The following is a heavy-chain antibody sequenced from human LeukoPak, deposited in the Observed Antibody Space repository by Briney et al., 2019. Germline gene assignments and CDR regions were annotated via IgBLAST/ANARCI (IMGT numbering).Heavy chain of an antibody. CDR1: GGTFSSYT. V-gene: IGHV1-69*02. Sequence: SVKVSCKASGGTFSSYTISWVRQAPGQGLEWMGRIIPILGIANYAQKFQGRVTITADKSTSTAYMELSSLRSEDTAVYYCASELSTSLYYFDYWGQGTLVTVS. CDR2: IIPILGIA. J-gene: IGHJ4*02. CDR3: ASELSTSLYYFDY. D-gene: IGHD2-2*01.